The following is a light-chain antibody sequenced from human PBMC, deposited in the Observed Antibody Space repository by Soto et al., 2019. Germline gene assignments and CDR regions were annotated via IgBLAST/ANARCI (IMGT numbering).Light chain of an antibody. CDR1: SSNIGAEYD. Sequence: QSVLTQPPSVSGAPGQRVAISCTGSSSNIGAEYDVHWYQQLPGTAPKRLIYGDNNRPSEVPDRFSGSKSGTSASLAITGLQPEDEADYYCQSYDSSLTTFVFGTGTKVTVL. CDR3: QSYDSSLTTFV. J-gene: IGLJ1*01. V-gene: IGLV1-40*01. CDR2: GDN.